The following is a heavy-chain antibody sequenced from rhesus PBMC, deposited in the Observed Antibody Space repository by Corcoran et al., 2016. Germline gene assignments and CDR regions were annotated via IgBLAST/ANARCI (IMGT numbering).Heavy chain of an antibody. J-gene: IGHJ1*01. CDR3: ARVGYCTGSGCYERYVEF. CDR2: IYGSGSIT. CDR1: GGSISSSY. D-gene: IGHD2-21*01. Sequence: QLQLQESGPGLVKPSETLSVTCAVSGGSISSSYWSWIRQAPGKGLEWIGYIYGSGSITNYNPSLKSRVTLSGDTSKNQLSLKLSSVTTADTAVYYWARVGYCTGSGCYERYVEFWGQGALVTVSS. V-gene: IGHV4-169*01.